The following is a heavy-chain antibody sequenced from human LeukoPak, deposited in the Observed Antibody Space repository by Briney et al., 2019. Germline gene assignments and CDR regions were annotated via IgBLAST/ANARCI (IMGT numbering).Heavy chain of an antibody. D-gene: IGHD6-13*01. CDR1: GFTFSSDA. CDR3: AALKQLVRGGAFDI. V-gene: IGHV3-23*01. Sequence: GGSLRLSCAASGFTFSSDAMSWVRQAPGKGLEWDSAISGSGGSTYYADSVKGRFTISRDNSQNTLYLQMNSLRAEDTAVYYCAALKQLVRGGAFDIWGQGTMVTVSS. J-gene: IGHJ3*02. CDR2: ISGSGGST.